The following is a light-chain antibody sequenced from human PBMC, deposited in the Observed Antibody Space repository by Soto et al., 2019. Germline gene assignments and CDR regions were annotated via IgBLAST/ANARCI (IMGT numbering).Light chain of an antibody. J-gene: IGLJ3*02. V-gene: IGLV2-14*01. CDR1: SSDVGGYNY. Sequence: QSVLTQPASVSGSPGQSITISCTGTSSDVGGYNYVSWYQQRPGKAPKLMIYDVNNRPSGVSNRFSASKSGNTASLTISGLQAEDEADYYCSSYSSTTTRVFGGGTKLTVL. CDR2: DVN. CDR3: SSYSSTTTRV.